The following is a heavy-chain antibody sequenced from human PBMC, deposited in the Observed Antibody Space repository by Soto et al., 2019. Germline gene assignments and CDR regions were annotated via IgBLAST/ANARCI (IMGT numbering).Heavy chain of an antibody. J-gene: IGHJ5*02. V-gene: IGHV1-69*18. CDR1: GDTFNNHA. CDR2: IIPMFLTT. D-gene: IGHD3-16*01. Sequence: QVQLVQSGAEVKKPGSSARVSCKASGDTFNNHAFSWVRQAPGQGLEWMGSIIPMFLTTDYAQRFQGRVTITADESTTTVYLDLISLRSDDTAINYCARVDSILLEGEEWFDPWGQGTLVTVSS. CDR3: ARVDSILLEGEEWFDP.